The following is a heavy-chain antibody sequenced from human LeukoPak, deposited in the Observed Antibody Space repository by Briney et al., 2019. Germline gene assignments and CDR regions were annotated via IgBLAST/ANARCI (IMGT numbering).Heavy chain of an antibody. Sequence: GESLKISCKGSGYSFTSYWIAWVRQMPGKGLEWMGIIYPGDSDTTYSPSFQGQVTISADKSISSAFLQWSSLKASDTATYYCARIPAAGSLKGAFDIWGQGTMVTVS. CDR3: ARIPAAGSLKGAFDI. CDR1: GYSFTSYW. CDR2: IYPGDSDT. V-gene: IGHV5-51*01. J-gene: IGHJ3*02. D-gene: IGHD6-13*01.